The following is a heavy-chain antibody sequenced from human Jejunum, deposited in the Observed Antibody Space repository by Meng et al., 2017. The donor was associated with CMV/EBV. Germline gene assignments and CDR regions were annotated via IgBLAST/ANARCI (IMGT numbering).Heavy chain of an antibody. Sequence: TVSSDYINSDYWNWIRQPQGKGLEWIGYVSDIGRTNYNASLRSRVTMSLDTSNKHFFLKLSSVTAADTAVYYCARGLRGYLLAFDPWGQGRLVTVSS. D-gene: IGHD3-10*01. CDR1: SDYINSDY. CDR2: VSDIGRT. J-gene: IGHJ5*02. CDR3: ARGLRGYLLAFDP. V-gene: IGHV4-59*13.